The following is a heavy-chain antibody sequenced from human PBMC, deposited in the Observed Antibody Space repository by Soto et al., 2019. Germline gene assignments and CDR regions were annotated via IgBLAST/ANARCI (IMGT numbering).Heavy chain of an antibody. CDR3: ARDNSVTVPGTDYFDY. D-gene: IGHD6-19*01. CDR1: GYSLISYG. V-gene: IGHV1-18*01. CDR2: ISGYNGDT. Sequence: QVQLVQSGAEVKKPGASVKVSCKTSGYSLISYGISWVRQAPGQGLEWMGWISGYNGDTKYVQNFQDRVTMTTDTSTSTAYMELRSLRSDDTAVYYCARDNSVTVPGTDYFDYWGQGILVTVSS. J-gene: IGHJ4*02.